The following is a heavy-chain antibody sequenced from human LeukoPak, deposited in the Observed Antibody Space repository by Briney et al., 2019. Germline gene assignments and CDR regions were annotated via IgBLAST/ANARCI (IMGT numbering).Heavy chain of an antibody. CDR2: INPNSGGT. CDR3: ARKRVYSSSLEFDY. Sequence: ASVKVSCKASGYTFTGYYMHWVRQAPGQGLEWMGWINPNSGGTNYAQKFQGRVTMTRDTSINAAYMELSRLRSDDTAVYYCARKRVYSSSLEFDYWGQGTLVTVSS. J-gene: IGHJ4*02. D-gene: IGHD6-6*01. CDR1: GYTFTGYY. V-gene: IGHV1-2*02.